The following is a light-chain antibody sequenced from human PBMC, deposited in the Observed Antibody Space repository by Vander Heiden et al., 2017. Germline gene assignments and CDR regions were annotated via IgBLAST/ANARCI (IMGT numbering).Light chain of an antibody. CDR2: GAS. CDR3: QQYGSL. J-gene: IGKJ1*01. Sequence: EIVLTQSPGTLSLSPGESATLSCRASQSVSSSYLAWYQQKPGQAPRLLIYGASSRATGIPDRFSGSGSGTDFTLTISRLEPEDFAVYYCQQYGSLFGQGTKVEIK. CDR1: QSVSSSY. V-gene: IGKV3-20*01.